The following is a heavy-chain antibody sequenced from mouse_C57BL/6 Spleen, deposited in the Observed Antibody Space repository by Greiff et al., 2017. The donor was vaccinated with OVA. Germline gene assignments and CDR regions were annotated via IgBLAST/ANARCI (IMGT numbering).Heavy chain of an antibody. CDR1: GYSITSGYY. V-gene: IGHV3-6*01. CDR3: ANYYGSSDWYFDV. CDR2: ISYDGRN. Sequence: EVQRVESGPGLVKPSQSLSLTCSVTGYSITSGYYWNWIRQFPGNKLEWMGYISYDGRNNYNPSLKNRISITRDTSKNPLFLKLNSMTTDDTATYYCANYYGSSDWYFDVWGTGTTVTVSS. D-gene: IGHD1-1*01. J-gene: IGHJ1*03.